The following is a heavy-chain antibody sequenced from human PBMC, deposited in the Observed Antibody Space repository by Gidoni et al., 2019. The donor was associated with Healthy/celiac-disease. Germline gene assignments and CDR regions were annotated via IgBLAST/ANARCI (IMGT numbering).Heavy chain of an antibody. J-gene: IGHJ4*02. CDR3: ANNPITFGGAPPDY. D-gene: IGHD3-16*01. Sequence: EVQLLESGGGLLQPGGSLRLSCAASGFTFSSYAMSWVLQAPGKGLEWVSDISGSGGRTYYADSVKGRFTISRDNSKNTLYLQMNSLRAEDTAVYYCANNPITFGGAPPDYWGQGTLVTVSS. V-gene: IGHV3-23*01. CDR2: ISGSGGRT. CDR1: GFTFSSYA.